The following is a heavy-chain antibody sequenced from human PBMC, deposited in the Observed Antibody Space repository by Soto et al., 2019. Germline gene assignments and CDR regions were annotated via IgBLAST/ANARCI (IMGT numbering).Heavy chain of an antibody. CDR1: GFTFSIYA. CDR3: ARRTVGWYFDL. D-gene: IGHD4-17*01. Sequence: EVQLLESGGGLVQPGGSLRLSCAASGFTFSIYAMNWVRQAPGKGLEWVSVISGSGGSTYYADSVKGRFTISRDNSKNTLYLQMTSLRAVDTAVYYCARRTVGWYFDLWGRGTLVTVSS. CDR2: ISGSGGST. J-gene: IGHJ2*01. V-gene: IGHV3-23*01.